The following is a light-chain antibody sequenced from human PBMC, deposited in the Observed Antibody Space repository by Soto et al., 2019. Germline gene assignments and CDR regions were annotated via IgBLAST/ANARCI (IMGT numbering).Light chain of an antibody. Sequence: IGLKQSPATLSLSPGERATLSCRASQSVTSSLAWFQQKPGQAPRLLIYDVSVRATGIPARFSGSGSGTDFTLTISSLDPDDFAVYYCQPPTSWPPFGGVTKVDIK. CDR3: QPPTSWPP. J-gene: IGKJ4*01. CDR1: QSVTSS. V-gene: IGKV3-11*01. CDR2: DVS.